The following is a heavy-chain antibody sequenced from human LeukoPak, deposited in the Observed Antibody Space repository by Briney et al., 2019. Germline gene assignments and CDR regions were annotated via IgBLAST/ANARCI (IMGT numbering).Heavy chain of an antibody. Sequence: SETLPLTCAVYGVSFSGYYWSWIRQPPGKGLGWIGEINHSGSTNYNPSLKSRVTISVDTSKNQFSLKLSSVTAADTAVYYCARGRITMIRRGFDPWGQGTLVTVSS. CDR1: GVSFSGYY. CDR3: ARGRITMIRRGFDP. D-gene: IGHD3-22*01. J-gene: IGHJ5*02. CDR2: INHSGST. V-gene: IGHV4-34*01.